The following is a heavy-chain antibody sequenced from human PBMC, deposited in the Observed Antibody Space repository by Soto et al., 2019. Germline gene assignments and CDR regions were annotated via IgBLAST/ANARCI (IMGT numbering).Heavy chain of an antibody. CDR2: ISAYNGNT. CDR3: ARYSGYDPINYYYYGMDV. D-gene: IGHD5-12*01. CDR1: GYTFTSYG. V-gene: IGHV1-18*04. J-gene: IGHJ6*02. Sequence: ASVKVSCKASGYTFTSYGISWVRQAPGQGLEWMGWISAYNGNTNYAQKLQGRVTMTTDTSTSTAYMKLRSLRSDDTAVYYCARYSGYDPINYYYYGMDVWGQGTTVTVSS.